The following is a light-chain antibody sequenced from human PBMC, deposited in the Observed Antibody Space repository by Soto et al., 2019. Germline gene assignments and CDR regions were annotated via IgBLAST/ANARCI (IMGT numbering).Light chain of an antibody. Sequence: QSVLTQPPSVSGAPGQRVTISCTGSSSNIGAGYDVHWYQQLPGTAPKLLIYGNSNRPSGVPDRFSGSKSGTSASLAITGLQAEDEADYYCQSYDSSLSGSYVFGGGTK. V-gene: IGLV1-40*01. J-gene: IGLJ2*01. CDR2: GNS. CDR1: SSNIGAGYD. CDR3: QSYDSSLSGSYV.